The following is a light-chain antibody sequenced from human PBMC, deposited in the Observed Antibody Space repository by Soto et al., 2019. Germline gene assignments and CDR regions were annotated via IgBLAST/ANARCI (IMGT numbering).Light chain of an antibody. CDR3: KQSRSFPLT. J-gene: IGKJ4*01. CDR2: AAS. V-gene: IGKV1-12*01. CDR1: QDLDRW. Sequence: DIQMTQSPSSLSASVGDRVTITCRASQDLDRWLAWYQQKPGEAPKLLIFAASSLQSGLPSRFSGGGSGTDFSLTISSLQPEDFATYYCKQSRSFPLTFGGGTKVDIK.